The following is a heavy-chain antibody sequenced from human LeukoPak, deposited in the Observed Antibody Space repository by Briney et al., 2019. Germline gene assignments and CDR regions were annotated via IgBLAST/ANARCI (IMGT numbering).Heavy chain of an antibody. CDR1: GFTFSSYG. V-gene: IGHV3-33*01. Sequence: GRSLRLSCAASGFTFSSYGMHRVRQAPGKGLEWVALIWYDGSNKYYADSVKGRFTISRDNSKNTVYLQMNSLRAEDTAVYYCARDRYSSGWTIDYWGQGTLVTVSS. D-gene: IGHD6-19*01. J-gene: IGHJ4*02. CDR3: ARDRYSSGWTIDY. CDR2: IWYDGSNK.